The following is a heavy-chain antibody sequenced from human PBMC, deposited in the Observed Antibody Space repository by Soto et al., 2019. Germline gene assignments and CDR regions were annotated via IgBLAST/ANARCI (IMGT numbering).Heavy chain of an antibody. Sequence: GGSLRLSCAASGFTFSNVWMHGVPQAPGKGVVWVSRINIDGSGTTYADSVKGRFTISRDNAKNTVFLEMKNLRAEDTAVYYCARDSYAPHVWGQGTTVTVSS. V-gene: IGHV3-74*03. D-gene: IGHD4-17*01. J-gene: IGHJ6*02. CDR2: INIDGSGT. CDR3: ARDSYAPHV. CDR1: GFTFSNVW.